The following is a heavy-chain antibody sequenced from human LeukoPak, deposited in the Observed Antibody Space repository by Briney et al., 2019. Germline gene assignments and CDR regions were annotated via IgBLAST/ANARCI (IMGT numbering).Heavy chain of an antibody. CDR2: IYPGDSDT. D-gene: IGHD4-17*01. J-gene: IGHJ3*02. CDR3: ASRYGAETAFDI. Sequence: GESLKISCKGSGYTFTNYWIGWVRQMPGKGLDFMGIIYPGDSDTRYSPSFQGQVTTSADKSFTTAYLQWSSLKTSDTAMYHCASRYGAETAFDIWGQGTMVTVSS. V-gene: IGHV5-51*01. CDR1: GYTFTNYW.